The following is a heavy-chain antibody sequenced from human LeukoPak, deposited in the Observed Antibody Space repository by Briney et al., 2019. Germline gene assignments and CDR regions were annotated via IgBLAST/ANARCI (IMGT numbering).Heavy chain of an antibody. D-gene: IGHD3-10*01. V-gene: IGHV4-59*01. Sequence: SETLSLTCTVSGGSISSYYWSWIRQPPGKGLEWIGYIYYSGSTNYNPSLKSRVTISVDTSKNQFSLKLSSVTAADTAVYYCARVSRGYYGSGSYRLFDYWGQGTLVTVSS. CDR3: ARVSRGYYGSGSYRLFDY. J-gene: IGHJ4*02. CDR1: GGSISSYY. CDR2: IYYSGST.